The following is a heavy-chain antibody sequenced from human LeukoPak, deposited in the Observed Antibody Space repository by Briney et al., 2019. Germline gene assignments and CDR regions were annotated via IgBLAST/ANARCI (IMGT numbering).Heavy chain of an antibody. V-gene: IGHV1-18*01. CDR2: ITVNNGYT. CDR3: AKVHCISTNCNHIWTYFDY. CDR1: GYTFTSHG. Sequence: ASVMVSCKAAGYTFTSHGFIWLRQAPGQGLEWMGRITVNNGYTKYAQELQGRVTMTTDTSTSTAYMELRSLRSDDTAVYYCAKVHCISTNCNHIWTYFDYWGQGTLVTVSS. D-gene: IGHD2-2*01. J-gene: IGHJ4*02.